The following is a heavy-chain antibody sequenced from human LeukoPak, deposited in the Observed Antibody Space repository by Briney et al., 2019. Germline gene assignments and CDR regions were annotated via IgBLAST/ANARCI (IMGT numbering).Heavy chain of an antibody. CDR1: GFTLTNYG. J-gene: IGHJ2*01. CDR3: ARETSGGSYYDL. V-gene: IGHV3-30*02. CDR2: IRFDGSNR. D-gene: IGHD1-26*01. Sequence: GGSLRLSCAASGFTLTNYGMHWVRQAPGKGLEWVSFIRFDGSNRYYADSVKGRFTISRDTSKSTLYLQMDRLRSNDTAVYFCARETSGGSYYDLWGRSTLVTVSS.